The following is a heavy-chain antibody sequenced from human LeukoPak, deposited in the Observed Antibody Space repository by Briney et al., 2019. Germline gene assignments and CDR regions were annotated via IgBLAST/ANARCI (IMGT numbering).Heavy chain of an antibody. CDR1: GFTFTSSA. Sequence: ASVKVSCKASGFTFTSSAVQWVRQARGQRLEWIGWIVVGSGNTNYAQKFQGRVTITADESTSTAYMELSSLRSEDTAVYYCARDGTWDSSSKYNWFDPWGQGTLVTVSS. CDR3: ARDGTWDSSSKYNWFDP. V-gene: IGHV1-58*01. D-gene: IGHD6-6*01. J-gene: IGHJ5*02. CDR2: IVVGSGNT.